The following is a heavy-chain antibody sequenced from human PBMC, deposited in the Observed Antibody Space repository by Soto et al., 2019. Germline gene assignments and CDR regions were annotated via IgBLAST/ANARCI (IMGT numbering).Heavy chain of an antibody. CDR2: ISGSGGST. Sequence: GGSLRLSCAASGFTFSSYAMSWVRQAPGKGLEWVSAISGSGGSTYYADSVKGRFTISRDNSKNTLYLQMNSLRAEDTAVYYCAKDPPPSDLVVVPAPDAFDIWGQGTMVTVSS. V-gene: IGHV3-23*01. CDR3: AKDPPPSDLVVVPAPDAFDI. D-gene: IGHD2-2*01. J-gene: IGHJ3*02. CDR1: GFTFSSYA.